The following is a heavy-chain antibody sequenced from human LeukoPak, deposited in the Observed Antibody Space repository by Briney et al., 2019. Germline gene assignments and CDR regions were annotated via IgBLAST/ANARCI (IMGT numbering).Heavy chain of an antibody. CDR3: ARMWRPHDYDNWFDH. V-gene: IGHV4-59*13. J-gene: IGHJ5*02. D-gene: IGHD4-17*01. CDR1: GGYISSSF. CDR2: TYDGGRG. Sequence: SETLSLTCTVSGGYISSSFLTWIRQAPGKGLELIGFTYDGGRGNYKPSLRSRVDISLDTSNNRYSLRLTSVTAADTGVYFCARMWRPHDYDNWFDHWGQGILVTVSS.